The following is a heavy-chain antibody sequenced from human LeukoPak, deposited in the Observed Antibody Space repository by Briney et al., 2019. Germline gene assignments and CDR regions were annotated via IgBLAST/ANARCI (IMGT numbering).Heavy chain of an antibody. D-gene: IGHD3-10*01. CDR3: ARDPTLWFGELGRGAFDI. CDR2: IYYSGST. J-gene: IGHJ3*02. CDR1: GVSISSYY. Sequence: SETLSLTCTVSGVSISSYYWSWIRQPPGKGLEWIGYIYYSGSTNYNPSLKSRVTISVDTSKNQFSLKLSSVTAADTAVYYCARDPTLWFGELGRGAFDIWGQGTMVTVSS. V-gene: IGHV4-59*12.